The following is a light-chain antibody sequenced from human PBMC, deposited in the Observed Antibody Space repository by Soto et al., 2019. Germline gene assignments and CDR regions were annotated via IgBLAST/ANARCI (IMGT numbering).Light chain of an antibody. V-gene: IGKV3-11*01. CDR3: QQRCDWPLT. CDR1: QSVSSQ. CDR2: DAS. J-gene: IGKJ4*01. Sequence: EIVLTQSPATLSLSPGERATLSCRASQSVSSQLAWYQQKPGQAPRLLIYDASNRATGIPARFSGGGSATDFTLTISSLEPEDFAVYFCQQRCDWPLTFGGGNKVEIK.